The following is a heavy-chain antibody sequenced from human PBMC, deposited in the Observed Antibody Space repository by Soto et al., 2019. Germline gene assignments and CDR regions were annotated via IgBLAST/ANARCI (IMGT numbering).Heavy chain of an antibody. CDR2: IIPIFGTA. J-gene: IGHJ3*02. CDR3: ARATFSGSRYDFDI. Sequence: SVKVSCKASGGTFSSYAISWVRQAPGQGLEWMGGIIPIFGTANYAQKFQGRVTITADKSTSTAYMELSSLRSEDTAVYYCARATFSGSRYDFDIWGQGTMVTVSS. V-gene: IGHV1-69*06. D-gene: IGHD3-22*01. CDR1: GGTFSSYA.